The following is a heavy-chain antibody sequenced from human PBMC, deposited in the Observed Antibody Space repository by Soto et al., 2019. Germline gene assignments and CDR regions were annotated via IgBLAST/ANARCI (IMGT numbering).Heavy chain of an antibody. D-gene: IGHD6-19*01. CDR2: IYSGGST. CDR1: GFTVSSNY. J-gene: IGHJ3*02. Sequence: PGGSLRLSCAASGFTVSSNYMSWVRQAPGKGLEWVSVIYSGGSTYYADSVKGRFTISRDNSKNTLYLQMNSLRAEDTAVYYCASHDRAWLNDAFDIWGQGTMVTVSS. V-gene: IGHV3-66*04. CDR3: ASHDRAWLNDAFDI.